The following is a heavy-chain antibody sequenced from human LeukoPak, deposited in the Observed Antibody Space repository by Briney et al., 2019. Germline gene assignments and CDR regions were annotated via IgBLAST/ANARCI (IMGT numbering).Heavy chain of an antibody. CDR3: AKIRLRFLECRTRCESAFDI. D-gene: IGHD3-3*01. Sequence: GGSLRLSCAASGFTFSSYAMSWVRQAPGKGLEWVSAISGSGGSTYYADSVKGRFTISRDNSKNTLYLQMNSLRAEDTAVYYCAKIRLRFLECRTRCESAFDIWGQGTMVTVSS. CDR2: ISGSGGST. CDR1: GFTFSSYA. V-gene: IGHV3-23*01. J-gene: IGHJ3*02.